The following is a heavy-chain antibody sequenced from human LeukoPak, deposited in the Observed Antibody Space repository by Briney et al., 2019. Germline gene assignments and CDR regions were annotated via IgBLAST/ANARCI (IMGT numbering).Heavy chain of an antibody. CDR3: ARTPGFSYGFGWFDS. V-gene: IGHV4-39*07. CDR2: IYYSGST. D-gene: IGHD5-18*01. CDR1: GGSISSSSYY. J-gene: IGHJ5*01. Sequence: PSETLSLTCTVSGGSISSSSYYWGWIRQPPGKGLEWIGSIYYSGSTYYNPSLKSRVTISVDTSKNQFSLKLSSVTAADTAVYYCARTPGFSYGFGWFDSWGQGTLVTVSS.